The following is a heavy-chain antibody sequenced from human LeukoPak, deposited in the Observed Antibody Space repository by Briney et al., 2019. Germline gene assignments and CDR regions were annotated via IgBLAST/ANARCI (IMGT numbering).Heavy chain of an antibody. J-gene: IGHJ4*02. CDR3: ARIHRYCSGGACYVLDN. CDR1: GGSVSGYY. V-gene: IGHV4-59*02. D-gene: IGHD2-15*01. Sequence: SETLSLTCVVSGGSVSGYYWGWIRQPPGRGLEWIGYVYYSGSTNYNPSFKSRITISVDTSRNQFSLQLSSVTAADTAVYYCARIHRYCSGGACYVLDNWGQGTQVAVSS. CDR2: VYYSGST.